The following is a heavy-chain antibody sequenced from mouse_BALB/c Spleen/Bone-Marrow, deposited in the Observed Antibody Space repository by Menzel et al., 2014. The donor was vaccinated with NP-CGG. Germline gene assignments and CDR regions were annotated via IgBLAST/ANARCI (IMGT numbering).Heavy chain of an antibody. Sequence: VKLVESGAELVRPGASVKLSCKTSGYTFTSYWINWVKPRPGQGLEWIGNIYPSDNYTNYNQKFKDKATLTVDISSTAAYMQLSSPTSEDSAVYYCTRTCEYYDYWGQGTTLTVSS. CDR1: GYTFTSYW. CDR3: TRTCEYYDY. V-gene: IGHV1-69*02. CDR2: IYPSDNYT. J-gene: IGHJ2*01.